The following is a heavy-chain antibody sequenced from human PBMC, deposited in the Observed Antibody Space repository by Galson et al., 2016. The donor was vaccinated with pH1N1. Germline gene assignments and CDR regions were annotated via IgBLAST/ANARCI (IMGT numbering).Heavy chain of an antibody. CDR2: INPNSGGT. D-gene: IGHD3-10*01. CDR3: ILMSRGNALNM. J-gene: IGHJ3*02. CDR1: GYTFSSYG. Sequence: SVKVSCKASGYTFSSYGITWVRQAPGQGLEWMGWINPNSGGTKFPQKFQGRVTMTRDTSITTAYMDLSSLRSDDTAVYYCILMSRGNALNMWGQGTMVTVSS. V-gene: IGHV1-2*02.